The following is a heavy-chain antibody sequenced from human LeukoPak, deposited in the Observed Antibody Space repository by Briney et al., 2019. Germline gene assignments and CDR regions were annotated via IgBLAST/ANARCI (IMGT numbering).Heavy chain of an antibody. J-gene: IGHJ4*02. Sequence: ASVKVSCKASGYTFTGYYMHWVRQAPGQGLEWMGWINPNSGGTNYAQKFQGRVTMTRDTSISTAYMELSRLRSDDTAVYYCARDLWYYDSSGYYGLFDYWGQGTLVTVSS. V-gene: IGHV1-2*02. CDR1: GYTFTGYY. CDR2: INPNSGGT. CDR3: ARDLWYYDSSGYYGLFDY. D-gene: IGHD3-22*01.